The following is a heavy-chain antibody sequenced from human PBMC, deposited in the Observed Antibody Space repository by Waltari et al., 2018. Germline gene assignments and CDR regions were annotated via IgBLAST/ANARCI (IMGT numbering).Heavy chain of an antibody. J-gene: IGHJ3*02. CDR3: AKDRDYGDYIAGSLGAFDI. CDR1: GFTFSSYA. D-gene: IGHD4-17*01. CDR2: ISYDGSNK. Sequence: QVQLVESGGGVVQPGRSLRLSCAASGFTFSSYAMHLVRQAPGKGLEWVAVISYDGSNKYYADSVKGRFTISRDNSKNTLYLQMNSLRAEDTAVYYCAKDRDYGDYIAGSLGAFDIWGQGTMVTVSS. V-gene: IGHV3-30*04.